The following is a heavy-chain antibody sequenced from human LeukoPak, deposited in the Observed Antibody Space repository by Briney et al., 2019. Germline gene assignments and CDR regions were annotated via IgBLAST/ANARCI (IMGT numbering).Heavy chain of an antibody. Sequence: GSLRLSCAASGFAFSSFSMHWVRQAPGKRLEHLAFIIPDGSNKYHADSVKGRFTISRDNSRNTLTLQMNSLSAEDTAVYYCGRDLAIVVVPADYYYYMDVGGKGTTLTVSS. J-gene: IGHJ6*03. V-gene: IGHV3-30*19. CDR2: IIPDGSNK. CDR3: GRDLAIVVVPADYYYYMDV. D-gene: IGHD2-2*01. CDR1: GFAFSSFS.